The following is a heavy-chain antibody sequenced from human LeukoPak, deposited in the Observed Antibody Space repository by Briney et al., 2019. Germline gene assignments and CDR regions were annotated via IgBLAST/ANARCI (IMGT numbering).Heavy chain of an antibody. CDR3: AREDSSGWYLGSAFDI. Sequence: ASVKVSCKASGGTFSSYAISWVRQAPGQGLEWMGGIIPVFGTANYAQKFQGRVTITADESTSTAYMELSSLRSEDTAVYYCAREDSSGWYLGSAFDIWGQGTMVTVSS. CDR2: IIPVFGTA. J-gene: IGHJ3*02. D-gene: IGHD6-19*01. V-gene: IGHV1-69*13. CDR1: GGTFSSYA.